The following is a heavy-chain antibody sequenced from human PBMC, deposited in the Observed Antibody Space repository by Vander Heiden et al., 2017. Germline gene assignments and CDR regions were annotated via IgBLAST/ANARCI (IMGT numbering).Heavy chain of an antibody. CDR2: IIPIFGTA. CDR3: ARISDTAMAKDAFDI. V-gene: IGHV1-69*06. CDR1: GGPFSSYD. J-gene: IGHJ3*02. D-gene: IGHD5-18*01. Sequence: QLQLLQTGAAVKKPGSSVKVSCKASGGPFSSYDISWVGQARGQGLEWMGGIIPIFGTANYAQKFQGRVTITADKSTSTAYMELSSLRSEDTAVYYCARISDTAMAKDAFDIWCQGTMVTVSS.